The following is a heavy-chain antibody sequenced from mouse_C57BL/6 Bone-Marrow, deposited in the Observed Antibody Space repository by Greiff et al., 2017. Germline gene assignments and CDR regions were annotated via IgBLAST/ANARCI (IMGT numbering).Heavy chain of an antibody. CDR1: GYTFTSYG. CDR3: ARRWGFYDHYAMDY. CDR2: IYPRSGNT. D-gene: IGHD2-3*01. V-gene: IGHV1-81*01. Sequence: QVQLQQSGAELARPGASVKLSCKASGYTFTSYGISWVKQRTGQGLEWIGEIYPRSGNTYYNEKFKGKATLTADKSSSTAYMELRSLTSEYSADYFCARRWGFYDHYAMDYWGQGTSVTVSS. J-gene: IGHJ4*01.